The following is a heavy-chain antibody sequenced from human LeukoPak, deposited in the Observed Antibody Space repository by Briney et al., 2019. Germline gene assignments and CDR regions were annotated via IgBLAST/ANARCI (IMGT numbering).Heavy chain of an antibody. J-gene: IGHJ3*02. CDR3: ARVEYPLITMIVVHAFDI. Sequence: PGGSLRLSCAASGFTFSSYSMNWVRQAPGKGLEWVSSISSSSSYIYYADSVKGRFTISRDNAKNSLYLQMNSLRAEDTAVYYCARVEYPLITMIVVHAFDIWGQGTMVTVSS. CDR1: GFTFSSYS. CDR2: ISSSSSYI. V-gene: IGHV3-21*01. D-gene: IGHD3-22*01.